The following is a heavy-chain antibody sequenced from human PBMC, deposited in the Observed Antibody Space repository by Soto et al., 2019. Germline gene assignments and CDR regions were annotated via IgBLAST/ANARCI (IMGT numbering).Heavy chain of an antibody. CDR1: GFTFTNYF. V-gene: IGHV1-46*01. D-gene: IGHD1-26*01. Sequence: QVQLVQSGAEVKKPGASVKVSCKASGFTFTNYFFHWVRQAPRQGLEWMGIISPYDGSKNYQQSSQGRVTMTSDTSTSAVYMELRSLRSEDTPVYFCARGDGRGSTGFYYYYGMDVWGHGTMIPVSS. J-gene: IGHJ6*02. CDR3: ARGDGRGSTGFYYYYGMDV. CDR2: ISPYDGSK.